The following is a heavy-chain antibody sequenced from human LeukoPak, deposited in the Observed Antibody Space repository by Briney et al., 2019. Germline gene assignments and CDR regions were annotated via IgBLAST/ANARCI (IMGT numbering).Heavy chain of an antibody. Sequence: PGGSLRLSCAASGVTPSGYGMHAIRQAPGKGVEWVSFMLYEGSIKHYADSVKGRFTISRDNSKNRVYLQMSSLRTEDTAVYYCAMDRVGATFTLSYWGQGTLVTVSS. V-gene: IGHV3-30*02. CDR1: GVTPSGYG. CDR3: AMDRVGATFTLSY. J-gene: IGHJ4*02. D-gene: IGHD1-26*01. CDR2: MLYEGSIK.